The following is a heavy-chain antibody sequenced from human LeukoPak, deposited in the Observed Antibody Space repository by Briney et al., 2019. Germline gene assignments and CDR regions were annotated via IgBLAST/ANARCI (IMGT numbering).Heavy chain of an antibody. Sequence: ASVKVSCKASGYTFTSYGISWVRQAPGQGLEWMGWISAYNGNTNYAQKLQGRVTMTTDTSTSTAYMELRSLRSDDTAVYYCARANDYYDSSGYSDYWGQGTLVTVSS. CDR1: GYTFTSYG. J-gene: IGHJ4*02. CDR2: ISAYNGNT. V-gene: IGHV1-18*01. CDR3: ARANDYYDSSGYSDY. D-gene: IGHD3-22*01.